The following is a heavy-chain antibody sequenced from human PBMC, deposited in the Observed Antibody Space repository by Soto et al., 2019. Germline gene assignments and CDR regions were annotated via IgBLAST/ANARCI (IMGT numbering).Heavy chain of an antibody. J-gene: IGHJ4*02. Sequence: LRLSCAASGFTFSIFGMHWVRQAPGKGLEWVAVISYDGSNKYYGDSVKGRFTISRDNSKNTLYLQMNSLRAEDTAMYYCAKGSTRWLQSLLDYWGQGTLVTVSS. CDR2: ISYDGSNK. V-gene: IGHV3-30*18. CDR3: AKGSTRWLQSLLDY. D-gene: IGHD5-12*01. CDR1: GFTFSIFG.